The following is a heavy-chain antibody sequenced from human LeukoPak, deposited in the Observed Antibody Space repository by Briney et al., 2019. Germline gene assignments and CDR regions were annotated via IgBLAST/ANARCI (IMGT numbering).Heavy chain of an antibody. V-gene: IGHV1-69*05. CDR1: GGTFSSYA. CDR2: IIPTFGTA. Sequence: AASVKVSCKASGGTFSSYAISWVRQAPGQGLEWMGGIIPTFGTANYAQKFQGRVTITTDESTSTAYMELSSLRSEDTAVYYCARDRVKYYYDSSGYLDYWGQGTLVTVSS. J-gene: IGHJ4*02. CDR3: ARDRVKYYYDSSGYLDY. D-gene: IGHD3-22*01.